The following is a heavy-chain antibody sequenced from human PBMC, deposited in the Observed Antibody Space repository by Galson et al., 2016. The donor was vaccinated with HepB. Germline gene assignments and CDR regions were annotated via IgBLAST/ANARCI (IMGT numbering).Heavy chain of an antibody. V-gene: IGHV5-51*01. CDR2: IYPDDSDT. Sequence: QSGAEVKKPGESLKMSCKASGYRFRSYWIGWVRQMPGRGLEWMGLIYPDDSDTRYSPSFQGQVTISVDTATDTAYLHWNSLKASDGAIYFCARAPGIAAAYFDYWGQGALVTVSS. CDR3: ARAPGIAAAYFDY. CDR1: GYRFRSYW. D-gene: IGHD6-25*01. J-gene: IGHJ4*02.